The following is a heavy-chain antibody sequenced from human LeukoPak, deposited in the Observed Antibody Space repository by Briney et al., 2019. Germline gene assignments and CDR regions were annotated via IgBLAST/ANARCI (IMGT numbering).Heavy chain of an antibody. CDR1: GFTFSSYW. CDR3: ARDQHSSSWYIDY. Sequence: GGSLRLSCAASGFTFSSYWMHWVRQAPGKGLVWVSRINSDGSSTSYADSVKGRFTIFRDNAKNTLYLQMNSLRAEDTAVYYCARDQHSSSWYIDYWGQGTLVTVSS. CDR2: INSDGSST. J-gene: IGHJ4*02. D-gene: IGHD6-13*01. V-gene: IGHV3-74*01.